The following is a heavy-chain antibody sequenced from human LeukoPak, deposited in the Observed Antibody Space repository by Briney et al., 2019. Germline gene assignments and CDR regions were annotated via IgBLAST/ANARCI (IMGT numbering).Heavy chain of an antibody. CDR2: IYTSGST. CDR1: GGSISSGSYY. V-gene: IGHV4-61*02. CDR3: ARDRGYDFWSGYFAVTTDAFDI. D-gene: IGHD3-3*01. J-gene: IGHJ3*02. Sequence: SQTLSLTCTVSGGSISSGSYYWSWIRQPAGKGLEWIGRIYTSGSTNYTPSLQSRVTISVDTSKNQFSLKLSSVTAADTAVDYCARDRGYDFWSGYFAVTTDAFDIWGQGTMVTVSS.